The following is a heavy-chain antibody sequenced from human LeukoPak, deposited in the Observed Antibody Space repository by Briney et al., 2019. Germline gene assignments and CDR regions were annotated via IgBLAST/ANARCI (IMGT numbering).Heavy chain of an antibody. CDR2: IHYSGST. CDR3: ARDRGATMPFPMYNWFDP. CDR1: GGSISSYY. Sequence: SETLSLTCTVSGGSISSYYWSWIRQPPGKGLEWSGYIHYSGSTNYNPSLKSRVTISVDTSKNQFSLKLSSVTAADTAVYYCARDRGATMPFPMYNWFDPWGQGTLVTVSS. V-gene: IGHV4-59*01. D-gene: IGHD2-2*01. J-gene: IGHJ5*02.